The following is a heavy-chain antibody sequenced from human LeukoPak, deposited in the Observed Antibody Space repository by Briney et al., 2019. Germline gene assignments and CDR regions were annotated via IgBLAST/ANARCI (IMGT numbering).Heavy chain of an antibody. CDR1: GFSFSDHW. Sequence: GGSLRLSCEASGFSFSDHWMEWVRQAPGKGLVWVSGIKGDGRSIKNADSVKGRFTISRDNGKSTLHLQMNSLRAEDTAVYYCVRGLAGSWDVWGQGTTVIVSS. V-gene: IGHV3-74*03. CDR3: VRGLAGSWDV. CDR2: IKGDGRSI. D-gene: IGHD3-10*01. J-gene: IGHJ6*02.